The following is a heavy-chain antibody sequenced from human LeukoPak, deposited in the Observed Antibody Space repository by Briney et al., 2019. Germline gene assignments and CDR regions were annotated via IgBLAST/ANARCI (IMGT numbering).Heavy chain of an antibody. V-gene: IGHV4-30-4*08. CDR3: ARESPRCSGGSCYPWFDP. CDR1: GGSISSGDYY. D-gene: IGHD2-15*01. J-gene: IGHJ5*02. CDR2: LYYSGST. Sequence: PSETLSLTCTVSGGSISSGDYYWSWIRQPPGKGLEWIGYLYYSGSTYYNPSLKSRVTISVDTSKNQFSLKLSSVTAADTAVYYCARESPRCSGGSCYPWFDPWGQGTLVTVSS.